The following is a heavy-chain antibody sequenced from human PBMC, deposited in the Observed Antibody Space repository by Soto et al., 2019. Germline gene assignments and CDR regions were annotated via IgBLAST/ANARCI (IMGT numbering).Heavy chain of an antibody. CDR3: ASRSYDFWSGYLDY. D-gene: IGHD3-3*01. CDR1: GFTFSSYA. Sequence: GGSLRLSCAASGFTFSSYAMHWVRQAPGKGLEWVAVISYDGSNKYYADSVKGRFTISRDNSKNTLYLQMNSLRAEDTAVYYCASRSYDFWSGYLDYWGQGTLVTVSS. CDR2: ISYDGSNK. V-gene: IGHV3-30-3*01. J-gene: IGHJ4*02.